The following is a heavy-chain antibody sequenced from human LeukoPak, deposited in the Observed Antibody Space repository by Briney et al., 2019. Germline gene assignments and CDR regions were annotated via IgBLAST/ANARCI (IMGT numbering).Heavy chain of an antibody. Sequence: GRSRTPSSPVAGLSFSDYYTSWIRPAPGKGMEWVSYISSSGSTIYYADSVTGRFTISRDNAKNSLYLQMNSLRAEDTAVYYCARSSSSWPTTPVWGQGTTVTVSS. CDR3: ARSSSSWPTTPV. CDR1: GLSFSDYY. D-gene: IGHD6-13*01. CDR2: ISSSGSTI. J-gene: IGHJ6*02. V-gene: IGHV3-11*01.